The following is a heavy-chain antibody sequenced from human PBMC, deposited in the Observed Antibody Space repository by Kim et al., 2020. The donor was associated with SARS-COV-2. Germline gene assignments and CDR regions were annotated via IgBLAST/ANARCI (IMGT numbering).Heavy chain of an antibody. CDR1: GGTFSSYA. CDR2: IIPILGIA. CDR3: VRDESSSWYNWFDP. V-gene: IGHV1-69*04. D-gene: IGHD6-13*01. Sequence: SVKVSCKASGGTFSSYAISWVRQAPGQGLEWMGRIIPILGIANYAQKFQGRVTITADKSTSTAYMELSSLRSEDTAVYYCVRDESSSWYNWFDPWGQGTLVTVSS. J-gene: IGHJ5*02.